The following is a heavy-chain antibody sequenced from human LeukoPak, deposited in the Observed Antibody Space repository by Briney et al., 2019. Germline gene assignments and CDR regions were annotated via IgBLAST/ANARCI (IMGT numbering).Heavy chain of an antibody. J-gene: IGHJ4*02. CDR2: INTSGGST. V-gene: IGHV1-46*01. D-gene: IGHD1-26*01. CDR3: ARGLVGATPFDY. Sequence: GASVKVSCKASGYTFTSYYMHWVRQAPGQGLEWMGIINTSGGSTSYAQKFQGRVTMTRDTSTSTVYMELSRLRSDDTAVYYCARGLVGATPFDYWGQGTLVTVSS. CDR1: GYTFTSYY.